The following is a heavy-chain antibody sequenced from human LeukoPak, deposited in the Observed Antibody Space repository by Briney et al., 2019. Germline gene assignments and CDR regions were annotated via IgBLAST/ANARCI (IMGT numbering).Heavy chain of an antibody. J-gene: IGHJ4*02. CDR1: VFTLSSYS. Sequence: GVSLRLSCAASVFTLSSYSMNCVRRAPGRGLEWVSSISSSSSYIYYADSVKGRFTISRDNAKNSLYLQMNSLRAEDTAVYYCARDLGKNYYDSSGYLGRGYWGQGTLVTVSS. CDR3: ARDLGKNYYDSSGYLGRGY. V-gene: IGHV3-21*01. CDR2: ISSSSSYI. D-gene: IGHD3-22*01.